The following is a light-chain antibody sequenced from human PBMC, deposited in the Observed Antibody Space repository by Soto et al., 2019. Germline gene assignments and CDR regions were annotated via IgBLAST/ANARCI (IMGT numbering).Light chain of an antibody. CDR3: QQRYSWLRA. CDR2: SGY. CDR1: PSITSS. V-gene: IGKV3-11*01. J-gene: IGKJ1*01. Sequence: EVVVTQSPATLSLSPGERATLSCRASPSITSSVAWDQHKPGQSPRLVVYSGYKRATGIPARFSGSGSGTDFTLTISGLEIEDFAIYYCQQRYSWLRAFGQGTKVEVK.